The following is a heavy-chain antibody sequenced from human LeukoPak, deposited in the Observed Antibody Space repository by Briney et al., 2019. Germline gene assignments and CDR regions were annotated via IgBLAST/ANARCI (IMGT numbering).Heavy chain of an antibody. D-gene: IGHD6-13*01. Sequence: GGSLRLSCAASGFTFSSHWMTWVRQAPGKGLEWVANIKQDGSEKYYVDSVKGRFTISRDNAKNSLYLQMNSLRAEDTAVYYCASWGGQQLDYWGQGTLVTVSS. V-gene: IGHV3-7*01. CDR1: GFTFSSHW. CDR3: ASWGGQQLDY. J-gene: IGHJ4*02. CDR2: IKQDGSEK.